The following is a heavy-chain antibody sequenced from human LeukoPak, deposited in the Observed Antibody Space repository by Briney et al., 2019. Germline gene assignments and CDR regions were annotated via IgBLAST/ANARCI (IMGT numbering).Heavy chain of an antibody. J-gene: IGHJ4*02. V-gene: IGHV4-4*07. CDR3: ARGWAPRGQKSCFDY. CDR1: GGSICIYY. CDR2: IYASGDF. Sequence: SETLSLTCTVSGGSICIYYWTWIRQSAGKGLEWLGRIYASGDFNYNPFLKSRVTMSVDTSKNQFSLNLNSVTAADTAVYYCARGWAPRGQKSCFDYWGRGTLVTVSS. D-gene: IGHD1-26*01.